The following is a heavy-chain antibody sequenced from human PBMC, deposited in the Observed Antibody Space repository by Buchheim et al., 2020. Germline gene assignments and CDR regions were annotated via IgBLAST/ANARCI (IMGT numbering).Heavy chain of an antibody. J-gene: IGHJ4*02. Sequence: EVPLLESGGGLIQAGGALRLSCVASRISFKNYAMSWVRQGPGKGLERVASISDSGSTVNYAGSVKGRFTVSRDNSRKTPHLQMNDLRTEDTAVYYCAKIPLYSSSWPPVYWGQGTL. CDR1: RISFKNYA. V-gene: IGHV3-23*01. CDR3: AKIPLYSSSWPPVY. D-gene: IGHD6-13*01. CDR2: ISDSGSTV.